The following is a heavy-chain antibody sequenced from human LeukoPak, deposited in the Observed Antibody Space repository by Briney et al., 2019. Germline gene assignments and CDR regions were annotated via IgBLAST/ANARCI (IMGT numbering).Heavy chain of an antibody. CDR1: GYSISSGYY. CDR3: ARMGVSYYYDSSTYYPAAFDV. J-gene: IGHJ3*01. V-gene: IGHV4-38-2*01. D-gene: IGHD3-22*01. Sequence: SETLSLTCGVSGYSISSGYYWGWIRQSPGKGLKWIATIFHSGSIYYNPSLKSRLTLSVDTSKNQFTLKLNSVSAADTAVYYCARMGVSYYYDSSTYYPAAFDVWGQGTMVSVSS. CDR2: IFHSGSI.